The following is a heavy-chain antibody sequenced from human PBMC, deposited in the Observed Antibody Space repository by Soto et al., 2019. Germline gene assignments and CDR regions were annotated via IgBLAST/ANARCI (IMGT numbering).Heavy chain of an antibody. CDR2: IYWDGES. V-gene: IGHV2-5*02. CDR3: AHRDSTGTTTYFDS. J-gene: IGHJ4*02. D-gene: IGHD1-1*01. Sequence: GPTLVNPTEPLTLTCTFSGFSFTTTRMGVGWTRQPPGKALAWLAIIYWDGESPYNPLLRRRLTLTEDTSKNQVVLTMTKLDSKDTAPYYFAHRDSTGTTTYFDSWGQG. CDR1: GFSFTTTRMG.